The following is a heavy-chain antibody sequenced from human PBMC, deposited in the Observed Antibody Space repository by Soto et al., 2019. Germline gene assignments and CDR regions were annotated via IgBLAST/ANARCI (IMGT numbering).Heavy chain of an antibody. CDR1: GGSFSGYY. Sequence: SETLSLTCAVYGGSFSGYYWSWIRQPPGKGLQYVAAVNHSGSINYYPALKKRGTITLSTTNNQLSQRLSSVTAADAAVYYCARRFDPWGQGSLVT. J-gene: IGHJ5*02. V-gene: IGHV4-34*01. CDR2: VNHSGSI. CDR3: ARRFDP.